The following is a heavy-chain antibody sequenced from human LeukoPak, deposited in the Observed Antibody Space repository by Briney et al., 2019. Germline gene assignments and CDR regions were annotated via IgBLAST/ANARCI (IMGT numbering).Heavy chain of an antibody. CDR2: YSSGGKHP. J-gene: IGHJ6*04. CDR1: GFDFNNYV. Sequence: GGSLRLSCAASGFDFNNYVIHWVRQAPGKGLEWVTIYSSGGKHPYSADSVKGRFTPSRDNAKNSLYLQMNSLRAEDTAVYYCAELGITMIGGVWGKGTTVTISS. CDR3: AELGITMIGGV. D-gene: IGHD3-10*02. V-gene: IGHV3-30*18.